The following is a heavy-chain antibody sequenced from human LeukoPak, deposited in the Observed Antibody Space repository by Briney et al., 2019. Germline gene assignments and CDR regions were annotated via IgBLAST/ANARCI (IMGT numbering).Heavy chain of an antibody. CDR1: GFTLSSFW. CDR2: ISGTSSTI. D-gene: IGHD3-10*01. J-gene: IGHJ4*02. CDR3: ARDGTGGVNYFGAGSYDS. V-gene: IGHV3-48*01. Sequence: PGGSLRLSCAASGFTLSSFWMSWVRQAPGKGLEWISYISGTSSTIYYTDSVKGRFTISRDNGKNSLYLQMNSLEVEDTAMYYCARDGTGGVNYFGAGSYDSWGQGTLVVVSS.